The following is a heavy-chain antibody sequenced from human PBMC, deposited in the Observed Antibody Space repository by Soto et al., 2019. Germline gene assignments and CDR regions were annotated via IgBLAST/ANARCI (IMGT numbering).Heavy chain of an antibody. CDR3: ARRQSSSWYGL. D-gene: IGHD6-13*01. V-gene: IGHV4-39*01. Sequence: QLQLQESGPGLVKPSETLSLTCTVSGGSISSSSYYWGWIRQPPGKGLEWIGSIYYSGSTYYNPSLKXRITXSXHTSKNQFSLKRSSVTAADTAVYYCARRQSSSWYGLWGQGTLVTVSS. CDR1: GGSISSSSYY. J-gene: IGHJ4*02. CDR2: IYYSGST.